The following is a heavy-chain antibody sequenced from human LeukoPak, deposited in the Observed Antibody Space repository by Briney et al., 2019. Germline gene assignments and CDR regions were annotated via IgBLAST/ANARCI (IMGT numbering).Heavy chain of an antibody. D-gene: IGHD1-26*01. J-gene: IGHJ4*02. CDR1: GYTFRDYY. V-gene: IGHV1-2*02. CDR2: GSGNSGAT. Sequence: ASVKVSCKASGYTFRDYYMHWVRQAPGQGLEWMAWGSGNSGATGYARKFQGRVTVTRDTSISTAYMELSSLRSDDTAVYYCVRSYSRPYYHWNYWGKGPWATVPS. CDR3: VRSYSRPYYHWNY.